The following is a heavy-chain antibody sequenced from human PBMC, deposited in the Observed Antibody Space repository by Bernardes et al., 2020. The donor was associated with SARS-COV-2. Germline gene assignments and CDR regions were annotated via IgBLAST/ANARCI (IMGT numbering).Heavy chain of an antibody. CDR2: ITSNGDST. Sequence: GGSLRLSCSASGFTFRNYAMHWVRQAPEKGPDFVSAITSNGDSTFYAESVKGRFTISRDNSKNTLYLQMSSLRSEDTAIYYCVKRNSGSSPPLDSWGQGTLVTVSS. D-gene: IGHD3-10*01. J-gene: IGHJ4*02. CDR1: GFTFRNYA. V-gene: IGHV3-64D*06. CDR3: VKRNSGSSPPLDS.